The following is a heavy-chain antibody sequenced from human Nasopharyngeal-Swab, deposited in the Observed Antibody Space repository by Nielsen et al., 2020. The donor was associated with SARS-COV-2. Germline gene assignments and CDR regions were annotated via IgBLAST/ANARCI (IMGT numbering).Heavy chain of an antibody. V-gene: IGHV4-59*01. Sequence: SETLSLTCTVSGGSISSYYWSWIRQPPGKGLEWIGYIYYSGITNYNHSLKSRVIISVDTSKNQFSLKLSSVTAADTAVYYCARPLRGAVAPFDYWGQGTLVTVSS. J-gene: IGHJ4*02. D-gene: IGHD6-19*01. CDR1: GGSISSYY. CDR3: ARPLRGAVAPFDY. CDR2: IYYSGIT.